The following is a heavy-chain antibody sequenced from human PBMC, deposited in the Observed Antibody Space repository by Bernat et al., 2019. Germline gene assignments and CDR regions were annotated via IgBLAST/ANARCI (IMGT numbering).Heavy chain of an antibody. CDR3: AKSGHYYDSSGQGVFDY. CDR2: ISGSGGST. CDR1: GFTFSSYA. V-gene: IGHV3-23*01. D-gene: IGHD3-22*01. Sequence: EVQLLESGGGLVQPGGSLRLSCAASGFTFSSYAMSWVRQAPGNGLEWVSAISGSGGSTYYADSVKGRFTISRDNSKNTLYLQMNSLRAEDTAVYYCAKSGHYYDSSGQGVFDYWGQGTLVTVSS. J-gene: IGHJ4*02.